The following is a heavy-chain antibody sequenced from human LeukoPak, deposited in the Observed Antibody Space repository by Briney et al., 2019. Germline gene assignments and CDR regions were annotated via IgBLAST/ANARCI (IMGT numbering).Heavy chain of an antibody. CDR3: ATGYSDSLRSPLDS. CDR2: ISGRGGNT. J-gene: IGHJ5*01. CDR1: GFTFSSYF. D-gene: IGHD3-22*01. V-gene: IGHV3-23*01. Sequence: GGSLRLSCAASGFTFSSYFMNWVRQAPGKGLEWVSSISGRGGNTYYADSVKGRFTISRDDSKNTLFLQMNSLRAEDTAVYYCATGYSDSLRSPLDSWGQGTLVTVSS.